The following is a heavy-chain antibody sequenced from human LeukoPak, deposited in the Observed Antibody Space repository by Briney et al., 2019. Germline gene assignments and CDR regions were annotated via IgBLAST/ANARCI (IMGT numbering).Heavy chain of an antibody. CDR1: GFTISANF. CDR3: ARDLSGYSFGFGGDL. Sequence: PGGSLRLSCAASGFTISANFMSWVRQAPGKGLEWVSVMYSVGSTFYADPVKGRFTISRDGYKNTLDLQMDSLRVDDTAVYYCARDLSGYSFGFGGDLWGQGTLVTVSS. V-gene: IGHV3-66*01. D-gene: IGHD6-13*01. CDR2: MYSVGST. J-gene: IGHJ4*02.